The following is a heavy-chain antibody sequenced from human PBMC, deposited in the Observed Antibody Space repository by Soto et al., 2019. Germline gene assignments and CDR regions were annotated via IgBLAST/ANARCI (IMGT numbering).Heavy chain of an antibody. CDR3: ARGGDDSKVGRT. Sequence: QAQLQQWGAGVVKPSETLSLTCAVYGESCSGYYCSWTRQPPGMGLEWIGEIQTSGSTYYNPSLKTRVTMSLDTSKNQFSLKLSSVTAADTAVYYCARGGDDSKVGRTWGQGTLVTVSS. D-gene: IGHD1-26*01. CDR2: IQTSGST. CDR1: GESCSGYY. V-gene: IGHV4-34*02. J-gene: IGHJ5*02.